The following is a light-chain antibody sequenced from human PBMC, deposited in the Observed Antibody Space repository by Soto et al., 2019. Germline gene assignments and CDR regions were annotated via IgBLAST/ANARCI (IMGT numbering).Light chain of an antibody. J-gene: IGKJ2*01. CDR1: QSVSSNY. CDR2: GAS. Sequence: IVLTQSPGTLSLSPGERGALSCRASQSVSSNYVAWYQQKPGQAPRLVMFGASSRATGIPDRFSGSGSGTDFTLTISRLEPEDFGIYHCQQYGGSPRTFGQGTKLEIK. V-gene: IGKV3-20*01. CDR3: QQYGGSPRT.